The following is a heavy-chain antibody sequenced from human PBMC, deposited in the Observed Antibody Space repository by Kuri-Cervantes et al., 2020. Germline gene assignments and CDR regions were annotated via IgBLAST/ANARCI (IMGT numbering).Heavy chain of an antibody. Sequence: GESLKISCAASGFTFSSYWMSWVRQAPGKGLEWVANIKQDGSEKYYVDSVKGRFTISRDNSKNTLYMQINSLRAEDTAIYYCAKGGDTSGWFSVLASYFDSWGQGTLVTVSS. V-gene: IGHV3-7*05. CDR1: GFTFSSYW. J-gene: IGHJ4*02. D-gene: IGHD6-19*01. CDR2: IKQDGSEK. CDR3: AKGGDTSGWFSVLASYFDS.